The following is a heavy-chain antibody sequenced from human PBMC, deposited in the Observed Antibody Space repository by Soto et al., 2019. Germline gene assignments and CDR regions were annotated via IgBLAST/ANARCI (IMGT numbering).Heavy chain of an antibody. V-gene: IGHV5-51*01. J-gene: IGHJ3*02. Sequence: GESLKISCKGSGYSFTSYWIGWVRQMPGKGLEWMGIIYPGDSDTRYSPSFQGQVTISADKSISTAYLQWSSLKASDTAMYYCARPYSSGWSIDAFDIWGQGTMVTVSS. CDR3: ARPYSSGWSIDAFDI. CDR1: GYSFTSYW. D-gene: IGHD6-19*01. CDR2: IYPGDSDT.